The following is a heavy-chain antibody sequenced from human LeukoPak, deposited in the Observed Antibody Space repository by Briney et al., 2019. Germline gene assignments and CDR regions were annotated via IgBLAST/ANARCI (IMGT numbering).Heavy chain of an antibody. J-gene: IGHJ3*02. D-gene: IGHD3-16*02. CDR3: ARDYDYVWGSYRYTGAFDI. CDR1: GFTLSSYA. CDR2: ISSSSSYI. Sequence: GGSLRLSCAASGFTLSSYAMSWVRQAPGKGLEWVSSISSSSSYIYYADSVKGRFTISRDNAKNSLYLQMNSLRAEDTAVYYCARDYDYVWGSYRYTGAFDIWGQGTMVTVSS. V-gene: IGHV3-21*01.